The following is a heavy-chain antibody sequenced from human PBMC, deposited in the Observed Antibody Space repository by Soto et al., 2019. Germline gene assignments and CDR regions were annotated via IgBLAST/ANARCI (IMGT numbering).Heavy chain of an antibody. CDR3: VKGRIVVVPAAMAWFDP. Sequence: GGSLRLSCAASGFTFSSYWMHWVRQAPGKGLEYVSAISSNGGSTYYADSVKGRFTISRDNSKNTLYLQMSSLRAEDTAVYYCVKGRIVVVPAAMAWFDPWGQGTLVTASS. V-gene: IGHV3-64D*06. CDR2: ISSNGGST. J-gene: IGHJ5*02. D-gene: IGHD2-2*01. CDR1: GFTFSSYW.